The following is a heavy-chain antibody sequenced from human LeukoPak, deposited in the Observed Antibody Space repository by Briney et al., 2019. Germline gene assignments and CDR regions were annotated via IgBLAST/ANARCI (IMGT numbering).Heavy chain of an antibody. CDR3: ARDGVVATTSLDY. Sequence: SETLSLTCTVSGGSISSSSYYWSWIRQPPGKGLEWIGSIYYSGSTYYNPSLKSRVTISVDTSKNQFSLKLSSVTAADTAVYYCARDGVVATTSLDYWGQGTLVTVSS. CDR2: IYYSGST. J-gene: IGHJ4*02. CDR1: GGSISSSSYY. V-gene: IGHV4-39*07. D-gene: IGHD5-12*01.